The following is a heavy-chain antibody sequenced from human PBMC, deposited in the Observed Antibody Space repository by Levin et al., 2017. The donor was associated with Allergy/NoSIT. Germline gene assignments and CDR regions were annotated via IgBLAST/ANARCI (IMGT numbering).Heavy chain of an antibody. J-gene: IGHJ4*02. Sequence: SETLSLTCTVSGGSISSSSYYWGWIRQPPGKGLEWIGSIYYSGSTYYNPSLKSRVTISVDTSKNQFSLKLSSVTAADTAVYYCARFLGSIVVVVAATPNYFDYWGQGTLVTVSS. D-gene: IGHD2-15*01. CDR2: IYYSGST. V-gene: IGHV4-39*01. CDR1: GGSISSSSYY. CDR3: ARFLGSIVVVVAATPNYFDY.